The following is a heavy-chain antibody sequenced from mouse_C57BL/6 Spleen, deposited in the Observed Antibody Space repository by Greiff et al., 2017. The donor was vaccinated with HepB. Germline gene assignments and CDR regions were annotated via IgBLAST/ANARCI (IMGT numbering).Heavy chain of an antibody. J-gene: IGHJ3*01. CDR2: ISYDGSN. D-gene: IGHD4-1*01. CDR1: GYSITSGYY. V-gene: IGHV3-6*01. Sequence: EVQLQESGPGLVKPSQSLSLTCSVTGYSITSGYYWNWIRQFPGNKLEWMGYISYDGSNNYNPSLKNRISITRDTSKNQFFLKLNSVTTEDTATYYCARANWDVPEFAYWGQGTLVTVSA. CDR3: ARANWDVPEFAY.